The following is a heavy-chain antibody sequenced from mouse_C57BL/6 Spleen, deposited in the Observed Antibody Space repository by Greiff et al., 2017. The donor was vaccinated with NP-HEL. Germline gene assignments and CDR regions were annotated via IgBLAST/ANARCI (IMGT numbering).Heavy chain of an antibody. J-gene: IGHJ1*03. D-gene: IGHD1-1*01. CDR2: ISSGSSTI. CDR1: GFTFSDYG. V-gene: IGHV5-17*01. Sequence: EVNLVESGGGLVKPGGSLKLSCAASGFTFSDYGMHWVRQAPEKGLEWVAYISSGSSTIYYADTVKGRFTISRDNAKNTLFLQMTSLRSEDTAMYYCARAVLRFHWYFDVWGTGTTVTVSS. CDR3: ARAVLRFHWYFDV.